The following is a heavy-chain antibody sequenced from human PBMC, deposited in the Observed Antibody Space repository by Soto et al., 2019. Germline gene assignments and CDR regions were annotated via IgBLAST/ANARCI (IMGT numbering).Heavy chain of an antibody. J-gene: IGHJ4*02. CDR1: GGSISSYY. D-gene: IGHD6-13*01. CDR2: IYYSGST. V-gene: IGHV4-59*01. CDR3: ARGEEESIAAAGPFDY. Sequence: SETLSLTCTVSGGSISSYYWSWIRQPPGKGLEWIGYIYYSGSTNYNPSLKSRVTISVDTSKNQFSLKLSSVTAAGTAVYYCARGEEESIAAAGPFDYWGQGTLVTVSS.